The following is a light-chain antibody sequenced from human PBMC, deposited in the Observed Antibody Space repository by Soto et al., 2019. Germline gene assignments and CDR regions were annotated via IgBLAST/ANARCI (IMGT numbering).Light chain of an antibody. CDR2: GAS. Sequence: EIVLTQSPGTLSLSPGERATLSCRASQSVSSSYLAWYQQKPGQAPRLLIYGASSRATGIPDRFSGSGSGTDFTLTISRLEPEDFAVYYCQQNGTFGQGTKV. V-gene: IGKV3-20*01. J-gene: IGKJ1*01. CDR3: QQNGT. CDR1: QSVSSSY.